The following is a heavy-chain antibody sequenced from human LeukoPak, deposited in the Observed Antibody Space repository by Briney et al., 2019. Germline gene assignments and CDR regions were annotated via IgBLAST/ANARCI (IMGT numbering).Heavy chain of an antibody. CDR2: INEDRSEK. J-gene: IGHJ4*02. CDR3: ARVSVGATAFDY. V-gene: IGHV3-7*01. D-gene: IGHD1-26*01. CDR1: GFSCSSYL. Sequence: GGSLRLPCSASGFSCSSYLMRWVRQAPGKGLEGVAHINEDRSEKYYVASVKGRFFISRDNAAKSLSLQMRTLRHADTAVYYCARVSVGATAFDYWGKGNLVTVSS.